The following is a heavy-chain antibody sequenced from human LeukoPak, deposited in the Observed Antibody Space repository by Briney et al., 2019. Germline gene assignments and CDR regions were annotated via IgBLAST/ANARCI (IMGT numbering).Heavy chain of an antibody. D-gene: IGHD3-22*01. CDR1: GGTFSSYA. CDR3: ARSPSSGYYYWFDP. CDR2: IIPIFGTA. V-gene: IGHV1-69*05. J-gene: IGHJ5*02. Sequence: SVKVSCKASGGTFSSYAISWVRQAPGQGLEWMGRIIPIFGTANYAQKFQGRVTITTDESTSTAYMELSSLRSEHTAVYYCARSPSSGYYYWFDPWGQGTLVTVSS.